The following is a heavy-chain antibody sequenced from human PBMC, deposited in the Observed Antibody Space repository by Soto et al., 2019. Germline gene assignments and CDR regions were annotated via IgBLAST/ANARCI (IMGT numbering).Heavy chain of an antibody. D-gene: IGHD3-3*01. V-gene: IGHV3-11*06. CDR3: ARDTPAFWSGPESVYYYYGMDV. CDR2: ISSSSSYT. CDR1: GFTFSDYY. J-gene: IGHJ6*02. Sequence: GGSLRLSCAASGFTFSDYYMSWIRQAPGKGLEWVSYISSSSSYTNYADSVKGRFTISRDNAKNSLYLQMNSLRAEDTAVYYCARDTPAFWSGPESVYYYYGMDVWGQGTTVTVS.